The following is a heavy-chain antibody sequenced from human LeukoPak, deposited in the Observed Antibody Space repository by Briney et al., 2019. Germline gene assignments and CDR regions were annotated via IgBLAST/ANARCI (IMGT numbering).Heavy chain of an antibody. CDR2: IYYSGNT. J-gene: IGHJ4*02. CDR3: ARGGSSSGPFDF. CDR1: GASISSYY. Sequence: SETLSLTCTVSGASISSYYWSWIRQPLGKGLEWIGYIYYSGNTNYNPSLKSRVTTSVDTSKNQFSLKLSSVTAADTAVYFCARGGSSSGPFDFWGQGTLVTVSS. D-gene: IGHD6-19*01. V-gene: IGHV4-59*01.